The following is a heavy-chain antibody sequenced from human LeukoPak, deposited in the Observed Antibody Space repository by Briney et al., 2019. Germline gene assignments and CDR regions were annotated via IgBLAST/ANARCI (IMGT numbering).Heavy chain of an antibody. V-gene: IGHV1-18*04. Sequence: ASVKVSCKASGYIFTSYGISWVRQAPGQGLEWMGWISAYNGNTNYAQKLQGRVTMTTDTSTSTAYMELRSLRSDDTAVYYCARYYYGSGSYYNSDGMDVWGKGPRSPSPQ. D-gene: IGHD3-10*01. CDR3: ARYYYGSGSYYNSDGMDV. J-gene: IGHJ6*04. CDR2: ISAYNGNT. CDR1: GYIFTSYG.